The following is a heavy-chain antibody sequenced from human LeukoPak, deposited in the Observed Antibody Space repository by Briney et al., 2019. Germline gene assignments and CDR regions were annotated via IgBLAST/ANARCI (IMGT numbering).Heavy chain of an antibody. CDR3: IRDFLTVTTNDY. CDR2: INSDGSST. Sequence: PGGSLRLSCTASGFSFSSYWMHWVRQAPGKGLVWVSRINSDGSSTTYADSVKGRFTISRDNAKNTLFLQMNSLRAEDTAVYYCIRDFLTVTTNDYWGQGTLVTVSS. CDR1: GFSFSSYW. D-gene: IGHD4-11*01. V-gene: IGHV3-74*01. J-gene: IGHJ4*02.